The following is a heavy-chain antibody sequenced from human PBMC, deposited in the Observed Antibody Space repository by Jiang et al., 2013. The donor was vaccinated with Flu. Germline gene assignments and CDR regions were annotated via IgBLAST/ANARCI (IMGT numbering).Heavy chain of an antibody. CDR3: VTSYGDSSSVFTFDI. J-gene: IGHJ3*02. CDR1: GFPFNNYA. V-gene: IGHV3-64D*06. Sequence: QLVESGGGLVQPGGSLRLSCSASGFPFNNYAIHWVRQAPGRSLDYVSAINSNGVYTYYADSVKGRFTISRDNSESILYLQMTGLRTDDTAMYYCVTSYGDSSSVFTFDIWGRGTMVTVSS. CDR2: INSNGVYT. D-gene: IGHD4-17*01.